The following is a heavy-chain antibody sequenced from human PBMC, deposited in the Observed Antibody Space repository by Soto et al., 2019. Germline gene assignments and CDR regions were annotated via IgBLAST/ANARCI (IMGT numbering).Heavy chain of an antibody. D-gene: IGHD3-10*01. J-gene: IGHJ4*02. CDR3: AREEHYYGSGAFFDY. CDR1: GGTFSSYT. V-gene: IGHV1-69*08. CDR2: IIPILGIA. Sequence: QVQLVQSGAEVKKPGSSVKVSCKASGGTFSSYTISWVRQAPGQGLEWMGRIIPILGIANYAQKFQGRVTITADKSTRTAYMELSSLRSEDMAVYYCAREEHYYGSGAFFDYWGQGTLVTVSS.